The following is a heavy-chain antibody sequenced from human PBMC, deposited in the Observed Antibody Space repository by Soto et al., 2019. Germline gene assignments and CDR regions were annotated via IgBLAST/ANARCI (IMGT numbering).Heavy chain of an antibody. V-gene: IGHV4-31*03. J-gene: IGHJ4*02. Sequence: SETLSLTCTVSGGSISSGGYYWSWIRQHPGKGLEWIGYIYYSGSTYYNPSLKSRVTISVDTSKNQFSLKLSSVTAADTAVYCCARIYNGYDFHYWGQGTLVTVSS. D-gene: IGHD5-12*01. CDR3: ARIYNGYDFHY. CDR2: IYYSGST. CDR1: GGSISSGGYY.